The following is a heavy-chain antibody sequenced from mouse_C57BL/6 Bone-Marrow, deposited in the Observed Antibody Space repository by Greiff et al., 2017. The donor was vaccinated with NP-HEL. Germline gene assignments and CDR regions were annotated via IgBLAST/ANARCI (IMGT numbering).Heavy chain of an antibody. CDR3: ARQDYYGYDGFAY. V-gene: IGHV5-12*01. J-gene: IGHJ3*01. Sequence: DVKLVESGGGLVQPGGSLKLSCAASGFTFSDYYMYWVRQTPEKRLEWVAYISNGGGSTYYPDTVKGRFTISRDNAKNTLYLQMSRLKSEDTAMYYCARQDYYGYDGFAYWGQGTLVTVSA. CDR2: ISNGGGST. D-gene: IGHD2-2*01. CDR1: GFTFSDYY.